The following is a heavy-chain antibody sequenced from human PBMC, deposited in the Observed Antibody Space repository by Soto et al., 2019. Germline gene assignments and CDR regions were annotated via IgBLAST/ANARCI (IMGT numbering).Heavy chain of an antibody. V-gene: IGHV4-30-2*01. CDR3: ASVHDR. J-gene: IGHJ4*02. CDR2: IYHSGST. D-gene: IGHD1-1*01. CDR1: GGSINSGGYS. Sequence: PWETLSLTCAVSGGSINSGGYSWSCIRQPPGNGLEWIGYIYHSGSTYYNPSLKSRVTISVDRSKNQFSLKLSSVTAADTGVYYCASVHDRWGQGTLVTVSS.